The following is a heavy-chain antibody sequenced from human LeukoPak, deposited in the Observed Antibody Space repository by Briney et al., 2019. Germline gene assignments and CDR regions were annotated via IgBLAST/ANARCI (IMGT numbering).Heavy chain of an antibody. D-gene: IGHD3-22*01. J-gene: IGHJ4*02. Sequence: ASVEVSCKASGYIFTNYYMHWVRQAPGQGLEWMGLINPSGGSTNYAQKFQGRVTMTSDTSTNTVYMELSSLRSEDTAVYYCARSRLAPYYYDSSGYARSHFDYWGQGTLVTVSS. CDR3: ARSRLAPYYYDSSGYARSHFDY. CDR1: GYIFTNYY. CDR2: INPSGGST. V-gene: IGHV1-46*01.